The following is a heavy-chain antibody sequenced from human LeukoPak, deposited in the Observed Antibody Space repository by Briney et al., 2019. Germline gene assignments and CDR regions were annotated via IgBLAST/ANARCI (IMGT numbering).Heavy chain of an antibody. V-gene: IGHV7-4-1*02. CDR1: GYTCTRYA. CDR3: AIDQPVAGVSNFDS. CDR2: INPNTGNP. D-gene: IGHD6-19*01. Sequence: ASVKVSCKASGYTCTRYAMNWLRQAAGQGLEWMGWINPNTGNPTYAQALTGRFVFSLDTSVSTAYLQISSLNTEDSAVYYCAIDQPVAGVSNFDSWGQGTLVTVSS. J-gene: IGHJ4*02.